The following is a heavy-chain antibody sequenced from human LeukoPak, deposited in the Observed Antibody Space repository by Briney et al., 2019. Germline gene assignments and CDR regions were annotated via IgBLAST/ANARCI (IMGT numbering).Heavy chain of an antibody. Sequence: GGTLRLSCAASGFTFSSYGMSWVRQAPGKGLEWVSYISSSGSTIYYADSVKGRFTISRDNAKNSLYLQMNSLRAEDTAVYYCAELGITIIGGVWGKGTTVTISS. V-gene: IGHV3-48*04. CDR2: ISSSGSTI. J-gene: IGHJ6*04. D-gene: IGHD3-10*02. CDR1: GFTFSSYG. CDR3: AELGITIIGGV.